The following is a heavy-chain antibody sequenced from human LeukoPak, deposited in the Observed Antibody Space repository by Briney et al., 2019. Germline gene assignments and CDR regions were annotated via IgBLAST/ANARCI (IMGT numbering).Heavy chain of an antibody. J-gene: IGHJ3*02. CDR2: INTDGIST. CDR3: AKDYSSGLYDAFDI. CDR1: GFTFGSYW. V-gene: IGHV3-74*01. Sequence: PGGSLRLSCAASGFTFGSYWMHWVRQAPGKGLVWVSRINTDGISTKYADSVKGRFTISRDNAKNTLYLQMNSLRAEDTAVYYCAKDYSSGLYDAFDIWGQGTMVTVSS. D-gene: IGHD5-18*01.